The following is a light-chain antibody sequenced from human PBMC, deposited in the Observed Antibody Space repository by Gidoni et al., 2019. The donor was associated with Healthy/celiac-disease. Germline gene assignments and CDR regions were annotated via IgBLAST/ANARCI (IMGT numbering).Light chain of an antibody. Sequence: IQITHSLSSLSASVGDRVTIPCQASQDISNYLNWYQQKPGKAPKLLIYAASNLETGVPSRFSGSGSGTDFTLTISSLQPEDFATYYCQQYDNPRITFGQGTRLEIK. V-gene: IGKV1-33*01. J-gene: IGKJ5*01. CDR1: QDISNY. CDR3: QQYDNPRIT. CDR2: AAS.